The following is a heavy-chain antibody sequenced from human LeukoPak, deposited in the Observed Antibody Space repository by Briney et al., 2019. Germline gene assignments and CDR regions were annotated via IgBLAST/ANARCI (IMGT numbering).Heavy chain of an antibody. D-gene: IGHD3-3*01. CDR2: INGGGSNT. V-gene: IGHV3-23*01. CDR1: GFAFNTYV. J-gene: IGHJ4*02. Sequence: GGSLRLSCVASGFAFNTYVMSWVRQAPGKGLEWVAAINGGGSNTYYADSVKGRFTISRDNSKNTLYLQMDSLRAEDTAVYYCARDRAWNYFDYWGQGTLVTVSS. CDR3: ARDRAWNYFDY.